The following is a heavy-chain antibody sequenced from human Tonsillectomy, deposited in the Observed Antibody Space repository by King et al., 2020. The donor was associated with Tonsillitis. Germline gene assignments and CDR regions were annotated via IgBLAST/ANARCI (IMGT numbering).Heavy chain of an antibody. J-gene: IGHJ4*02. CDR1: GGTFSSYA. V-gene: IGHV1-69*01. Sequence: QLVQSGAEVKKPGSSVKVSCKASGGTFSSYAISWVRQAPGQGFEWMGGLIPLFGTANYAQKFQGRITIIADESTRTAYMELSSLRSEDTAVYYCARDYYDSSGYWFDYWGQGILVTVSS. CDR3: ARDYYDSSGYWFDY. CDR2: LIPLFGTA. D-gene: IGHD3-22*01.